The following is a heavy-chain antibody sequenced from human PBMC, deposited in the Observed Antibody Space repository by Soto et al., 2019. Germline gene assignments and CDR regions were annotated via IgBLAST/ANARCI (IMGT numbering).Heavy chain of an antibody. V-gene: IGHV3-73*01. J-gene: IGHJ4*02. CDR3: ARWVGATDY. CDR2: IANEANNYAT. CDR1: GFTFCGSG. Sequence: GGSLGLACAGSGFTFCGSGMHWVRQASGKGLECVCHIANEANNYATAYSASVQGRFTISRDDSKNTVYLQMNSLKAEDTAVYYCARWVGATDYWEQGTRGTVSS. D-gene: IGHD1-26*01.